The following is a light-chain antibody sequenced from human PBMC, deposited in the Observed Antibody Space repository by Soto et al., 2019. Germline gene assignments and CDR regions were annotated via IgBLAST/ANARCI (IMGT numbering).Light chain of an antibody. CDR1: QDLDRW. CDR2: AAS. V-gene: IGKV1-12*01. J-gene: IGKJ4*01. Sequence: DIQMPQSPSSLSASVVDRVTITCRASQDLDRWLAWYQQKPGEAPKVLIYAASNLRSGVPSRFSGSGSGADFSLTISSLQPEDVATYYCKQSRSFPLTFGGGTKVDIK. CDR3: KQSRSFPLT.